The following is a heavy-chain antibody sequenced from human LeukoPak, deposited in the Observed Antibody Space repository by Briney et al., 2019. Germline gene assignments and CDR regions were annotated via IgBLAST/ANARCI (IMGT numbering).Heavy chain of an antibody. CDR2: ISTNSDEI. V-gene: IGHV1-18*01. CDR1: GYTFTRYG. D-gene: IGHD3-9*01. J-gene: IGHJ4*02. Sequence: GASVKVSCKASGYTFTRYGISGVRQAPGEGLEGMGWISTNSDEIHYARRFQGRVTLTTDTSASTVTMEVRRLRSDETAVYSCARDPYHEILPGYGSAMAHWGQGTRVTVSS. CDR3: ARDPYHEILPGYGSAMAH.